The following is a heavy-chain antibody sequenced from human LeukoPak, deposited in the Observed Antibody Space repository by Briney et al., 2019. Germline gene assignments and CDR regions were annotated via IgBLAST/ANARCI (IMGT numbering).Heavy chain of an antibody. CDR3: ARRNIRFLELDF. Sequence: ASVKVSCKTSGYTFNSYDINWVRQATGQGLEWTGWMNPNSGNTGYAQKLQGRVTMTRNTSIRTAYMELSGLRPEDTAVYYCARRNIRFLELDFWGQGTLVTVSS. D-gene: IGHD3-3*01. CDR1: GYTFNSYD. V-gene: IGHV1-8*02. J-gene: IGHJ4*02. CDR2: MNPNSGNT.